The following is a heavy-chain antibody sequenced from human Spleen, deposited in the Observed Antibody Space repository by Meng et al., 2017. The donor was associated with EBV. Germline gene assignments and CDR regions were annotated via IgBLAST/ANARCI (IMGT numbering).Heavy chain of an antibody. V-gene: IGHV3-21*01. CDR1: GFDFSGYS. J-gene: IGHJ4*02. CDR2: ITSRTSYI. Sequence: LGGAGGGLVKPGGSLRLSCVASGFDFSGYSMTWVRQAPGKGLEWVSSITSRTSYIDYADSVKGRFTISRDNAKNSLYLQMNSLSPDDSAVYYCARIALYYFDLWGQGTLVTVSS. D-gene: IGHD2-8*01. CDR3: ARIALYYFDL.